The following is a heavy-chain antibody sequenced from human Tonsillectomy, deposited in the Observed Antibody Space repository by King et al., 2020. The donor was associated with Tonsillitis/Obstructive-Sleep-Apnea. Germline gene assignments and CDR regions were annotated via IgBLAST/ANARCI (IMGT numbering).Heavy chain of an antibody. CDR1: GGSISSYY. V-gene: IGHV4-4*07. D-gene: IGHD6-13*01. CDR3: ARDRSSSPYNWFDP. J-gene: IGHJ5*02. Sequence: VQLQESGPGLVKPSETLSLTCTVSGGSISSYYWSWIRQPAGKGLEWIGLIDTSGNTNYNPSLKTRVTMSVDTSKNQFSLKLSSVTAADTAVYYCARDRSSSPYNWFDPWGQGILVTVSS. CDR2: IDTSGNT.